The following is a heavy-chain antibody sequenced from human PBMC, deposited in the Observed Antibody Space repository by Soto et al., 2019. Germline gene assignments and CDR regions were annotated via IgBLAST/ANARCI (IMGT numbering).Heavy chain of an antibody. CDR3: TTGRYTFGLDS. CDR1: GXTVSDVW. D-gene: IGHD3-16*01. CDR2: VKSIADAGTT. J-gene: IGHJ4*02. V-gene: IGHV3-15*01. Sequence: GSLRLCCAASGXTVSDVWMTWVRQVPGKGLEWVGRVKSIADAGTTTYAAPVKGSFSISRDDSNSTLFLQMNRMKLEDTAVYYCTTGRYTFGLDSWGQGSLGTVS.